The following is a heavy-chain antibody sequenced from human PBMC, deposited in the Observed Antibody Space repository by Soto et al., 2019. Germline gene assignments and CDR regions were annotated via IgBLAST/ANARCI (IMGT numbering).Heavy chain of an antibody. V-gene: IGHV3-23*01. CDR3: AKPSPYYDILTGQTYYFDY. Sequence: PGGSLRLSCAASGFTFSSCAMGWVRQAPGKGLEWVSDIIDSGGSTYYADSVKGRFTISRDNSKSTLYLQMNSLRAEDTALYYCAKPSPYYDILTGQTYYFDYWGQGTLVTVSS. J-gene: IGHJ4*02. CDR2: IIDSGGST. CDR1: GFTFSSCA. D-gene: IGHD3-9*01.